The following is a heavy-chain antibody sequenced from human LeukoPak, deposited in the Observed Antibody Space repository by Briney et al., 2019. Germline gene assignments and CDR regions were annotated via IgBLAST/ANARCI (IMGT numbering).Heavy chain of an antibody. CDR2: IKQDGSEK. CDR3: ARDPSGRYGVY. Sequence: GGSLRLSCAASGFTFSRYWMTWVRQAPGKGLEWVANIKQDGSEKYYTDSVKGRFTISRDNTKNSLYLQMNSLRAEDTAVYYCARDPSGRYGVYWGQGTLVAV. J-gene: IGHJ4*02. V-gene: IGHV3-7*01. CDR1: GFTFSRYW. D-gene: IGHD1-26*01.